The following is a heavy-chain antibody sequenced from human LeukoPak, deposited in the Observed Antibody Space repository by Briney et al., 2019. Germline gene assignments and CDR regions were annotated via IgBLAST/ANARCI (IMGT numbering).Heavy chain of an antibody. CDR3: ARGYYYYYYMDV. V-gene: IGHV1-8*01. J-gene: IGHJ6*03. CDR2: MRPGSGNT. CDR1: GYTFTSFD. Sequence: ASVKVSCKASGYTFTSFDINWVRQAAGQGLEWMGWMRPGSGNTGYAESFQGRITLTRDTSTNTAFMELSGLTSEDTAVYYCARGYYYYYYMDVWGKGTTVTVSS.